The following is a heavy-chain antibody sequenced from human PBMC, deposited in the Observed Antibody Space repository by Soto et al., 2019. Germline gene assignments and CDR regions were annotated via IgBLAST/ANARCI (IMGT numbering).Heavy chain of an antibody. CDR1: GGSFSGYY. D-gene: IGHD3-10*01. Sequence: SETLSLTCAVYGGSFSGYYWSWIRQPPGKGLEWIGEINHSGSTNYNPSLKSRVTISVDTSKNQFSLKLSSVTAADTAVYYCARVGVYYGSGNYFLGYYGMDVWGQGTTVTVSS. CDR2: INHSGST. J-gene: IGHJ6*02. CDR3: ARVGVYYGSGNYFLGYYGMDV. V-gene: IGHV4-34*01.